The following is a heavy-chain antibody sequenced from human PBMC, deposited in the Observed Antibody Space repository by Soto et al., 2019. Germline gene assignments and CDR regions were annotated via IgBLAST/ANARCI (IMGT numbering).Heavy chain of an antibody. CDR1: GFTFSSYS. J-gene: IGHJ5*02. CDR3: ARDQVGGTTGGFDP. CDR2: ISSSSSTI. V-gene: IGHV3-48*02. Sequence: EVQLVESGGGLVQPGGSLRLSCAASGFTFSSYSMNWVRQAPGKGLEWVSYISSSSSTIYYADSVKGRFTISRDNAKNSLYLQMNSLRDEDTAVYYCARDQVGGTTGGFDPWGQGTLVTVSS. D-gene: IGHD1-26*01.